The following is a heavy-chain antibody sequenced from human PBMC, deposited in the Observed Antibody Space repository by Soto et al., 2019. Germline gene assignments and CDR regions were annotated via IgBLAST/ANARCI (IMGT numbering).Heavy chain of an antibody. J-gene: IGHJ5*02. D-gene: IGHD3-9*01. CDR1: GFTFSSYE. CDR2: ISSSGDDL. V-gene: IGHV3-48*03. Sequence: EMQLVESGGGLVQPGGSLRLTCAASGFTFSSYEMNWVRQAPGKGLEWVSYISSSGDDLYYADSVKGRFTISRDNAKNSLYLQMTSLRVDDTAVYYCARSTGYSPDWFDPWGQGTVVTVSS. CDR3: ARSTGYSPDWFDP.